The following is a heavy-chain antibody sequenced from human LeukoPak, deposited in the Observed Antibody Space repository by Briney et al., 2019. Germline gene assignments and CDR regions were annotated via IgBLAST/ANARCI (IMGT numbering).Heavy chain of an antibody. J-gene: IGHJ4*02. CDR1: GFTFSSYA. CDR2: ISYDGSNK. CDR3: ARAQRISSTSCPFDY. Sequence: PGGSLRLSCAASGFTFSSYAMHWVRQAPGKGLEWVAVISYDGSNKYYADSVKGRFTISRDNSKNTLYLQMNSLRAEDTAVYYCARAQRISSTSCPFDYWGQGTLVTVSS. V-gene: IGHV3-30-3*02. D-gene: IGHD2-2*01.